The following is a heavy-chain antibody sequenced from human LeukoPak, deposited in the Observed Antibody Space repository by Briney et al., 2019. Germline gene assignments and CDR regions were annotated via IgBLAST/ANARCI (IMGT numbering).Heavy chain of an antibody. J-gene: IGHJ4*02. CDR2: INHSGST. CDR1: GGSFSGYY. CDR3: AREQALEYFDY. V-gene: IGHV4-34*01. Sequence: PSETLSLTCAVYGGSFSGYYWSWIRQPPGKGLEWIGEINHSGSTNYNPSLKSRVTISVDTSKNQFSLRLSSATAADTAVYYCAREQALEYFDYWGQGALVTVSS.